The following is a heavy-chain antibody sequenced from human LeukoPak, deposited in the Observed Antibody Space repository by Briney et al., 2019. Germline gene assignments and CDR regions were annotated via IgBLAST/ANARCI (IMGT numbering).Heavy chain of an antibody. V-gene: IGHV1-46*01. J-gene: IGHJ3*02. CDR3: AIDMTLGRWLIDGMLFDI. CDR2: INPNGCST. CDR1: GYTFTSYY. D-gene: IGHD5-24*01. Sequence: ASVKVPCKASGYTFTSYYMHWVRQAPGRGLAWMGIINPNGCSTSYAQKFQGRVTMTRDTYTSTVYMELSSLRSEDTAVYYCAIDMTLGRWLIDGMLFDIWGQGTMVSVSS.